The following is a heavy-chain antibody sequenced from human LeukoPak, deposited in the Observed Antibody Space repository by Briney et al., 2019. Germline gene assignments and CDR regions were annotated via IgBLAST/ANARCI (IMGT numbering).Heavy chain of an antibody. CDR3: AKQLGYCSDGSCYFPY. CDR1: GFTVSSSY. Sequence: GGSLRLSCAAYGFTVSSSYMSWVRQAPGKGLEWVSAISNNGGYTYYADSVQGRFTISRDNSKSTLCLQMNSLRAEDTAVYYCAKQLGYCSDGSCYFPYWGQGTLVTVSS. D-gene: IGHD2-15*01. J-gene: IGHJ4*02. V-gene: IGHV3-23*01. CDR2: ISNNGGYT.